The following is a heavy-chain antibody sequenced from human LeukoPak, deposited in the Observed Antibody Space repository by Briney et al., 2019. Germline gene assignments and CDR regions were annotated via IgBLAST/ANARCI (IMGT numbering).Heavy chain of an antibody. CDR3: ARGPASGSDFAWFDP. CDR2: INHSGST. Sequence: SETLSLTCAVYGGSLSNYYWSWIRQPPGKGLEWIGEINHSGSTKFNPSLKSRVTILVVMSKSQFSLELRSVTAADTAVYYCARGPASGSDFAWFDPWGQGTLVTVSS. D-gene: IGHD3-10*01. CDR1: GGSLSNYY. J-gene: IGHJ5*02. V-gene: IGHV4-34*01.